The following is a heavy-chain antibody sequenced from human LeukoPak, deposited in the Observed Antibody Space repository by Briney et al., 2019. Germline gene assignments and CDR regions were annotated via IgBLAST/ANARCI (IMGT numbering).Heavy chain of an antibody. J-gene: IGHJ4*02. Sequence: SETLSLTCTVSGGSISSGGHSWSWIRQHPAKGLEWIGYIYFSGSAYYNPSLESRVTISKDTSKNQFSLKLSSLTAAETAVYYCARQYGSGSAYTPVVDLWGQGTLVTVSS. CDR2: IYFSGSA. CDR1: GGSISSGGHS. D-gene: IGHD3-10*01. CDR3: ARQYGSGSAYTPVVDL. V-gene: IGHV4-31*03.